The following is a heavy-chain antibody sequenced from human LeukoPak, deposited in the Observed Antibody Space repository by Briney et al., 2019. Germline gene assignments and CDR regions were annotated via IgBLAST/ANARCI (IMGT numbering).Heavy chain of an antibody. CDR1: GFTFSSYA. CDR2: ISGSGGST. V-gene: IGHV3-23*01. D-gene: IGHD6-13*01. J-gene: IGHJ5*02. CDR3: AKDHSDSIAAAGTVFDP. Sequence: GGSLRLSCAASGFTFSSYAMSWVRQAPGQGLEWVSAISGSGGSTYYADSVKGRFTISRDNSKNTLYLQMNSLRAEDTAVYYCAKDHSDSIAAAGTVFDPWGQGTLVTVSS.